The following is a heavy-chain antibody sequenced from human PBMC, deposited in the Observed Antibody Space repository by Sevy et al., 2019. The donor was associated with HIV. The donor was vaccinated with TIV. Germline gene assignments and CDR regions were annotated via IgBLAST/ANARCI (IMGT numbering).Heavy chain of an antibody. CDR3: ARHSAATQTRTLDY. D-gene: IGHD2-15*01. V-gene: IGHV3-7*01. J-gene: IGHJ4*02. Sequence: GGSLRLSCETSGFIFTDYWMSWVRQIPGKGLEWVATIKQDQSEKYYVDSVKGRFAISRDSAKKSLYLQMNSLRAEDTAVYYCARHSAATQTRTLDYWGQGTLVTVSS. CDR2: IKQDQSEK. CDR1: GFIFTDYW.